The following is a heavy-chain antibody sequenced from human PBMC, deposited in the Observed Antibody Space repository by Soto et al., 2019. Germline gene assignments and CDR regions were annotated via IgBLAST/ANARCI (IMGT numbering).Heavy chain of an antibody. CDR3: AKDSGGADYYYSMDV. CDR2: ISYDGSNK. V-gene: IGHV3-30*18. D-gene: IGHD1-26*01. Sequence: GGSLRLSCAASGFTFSSYGMHWVRQAPGKGLEWVAVISYDGSNKYYADSVKGRFTISRDNSKNTLYLQMNSLRAEDTAVYYCAKDSGGADYYYSMDVWGKGTTVTLSS. CDR1: GFTFSSYG. J-gene: IGHJ6*03.